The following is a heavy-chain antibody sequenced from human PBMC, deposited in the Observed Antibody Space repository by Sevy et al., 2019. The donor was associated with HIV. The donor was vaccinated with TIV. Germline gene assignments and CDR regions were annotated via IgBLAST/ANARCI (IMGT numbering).Heavy chain of an antibody. Sequence: GGSLRLSFAASGFTFSSYARSWVRQAPGKGLEWVSAFSGSGGSTYYADSVKGRFTISKDNSKNTLYLQMNSLRAEDTAVYYCAKDWPDYYDSSDSFDYWGQGTLVTVSS. CDR2: FSGSGGST. CDR3: AKDWPDYYDSSDSFDY. J-gene: IGHJ4*02. V-gene: IGHV3-23*01. D-gene: IGHD3-22*01. CDR1: GFTFSSYA.